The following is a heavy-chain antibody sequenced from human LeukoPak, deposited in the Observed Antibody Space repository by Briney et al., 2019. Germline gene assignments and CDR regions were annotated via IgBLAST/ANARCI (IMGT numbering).Heavy chain of an antibody. CDR3: AKLSYDSSGFKGRHFDY. J-gene: IGHJ4*02. D-gene: IGHD3-22*01. CDR1: GYRFTAYW. CDR2: IFPGDSNT. Sequence: GESLKISCKASGYRFTAYWIAWVRPMPGIGLEWMGIIFPGDSNTRYRPSFQGQVTISVDKSITTAYLQWSSLKASDTAMYYCAKLSYDSSGFKGRHFDYWGQGTLVTVSS. V-gene: IGHV5-51*01.